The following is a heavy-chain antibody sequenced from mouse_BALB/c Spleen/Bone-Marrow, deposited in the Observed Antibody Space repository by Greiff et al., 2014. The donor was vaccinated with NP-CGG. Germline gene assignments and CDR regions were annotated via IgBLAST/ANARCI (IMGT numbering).Heavy chain of an antibody. V-gene: IGHV5-6*02. J-gene: IGHJ4*01. Sequence: EVKLEESGGDLVKPGGSLKLSCAASGFTFSRYGMSWVRQTPDKRLEWVANISIGGSYTYYPDSVKGRFTISRDNAKNTLYLHMSSLKSEDTAMYYCARQYGNLGVMDYWGQGTSVTVSS. D-gene: IGHD2-1*01. CDR1: GFTFSRYG. CDR2: ISIGGSYT. CDR3: ARQYGNLGVMDY.